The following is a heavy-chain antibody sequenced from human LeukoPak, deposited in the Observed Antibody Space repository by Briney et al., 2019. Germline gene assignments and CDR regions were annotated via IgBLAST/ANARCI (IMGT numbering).Heavy chain of an antibody. CDR3: ARLKGSWYLISPFDY. D-gene: IGHD6-13*01. CDR2: INHSGST. Sequence: KSSETLSLTCAVYGGSFSGYYWSWIRQPPGKGLEWIGEINHSGSTNYNPSLKSRVTISVDTSKNQFSLKLSSVTATDTAVYYCARLKGSWYLISPFDYWGQGTLVTVSS. CDR1: GGSFSGYY. V-gene: IGHV4-34*01. J-gene: IGHJ4*02.